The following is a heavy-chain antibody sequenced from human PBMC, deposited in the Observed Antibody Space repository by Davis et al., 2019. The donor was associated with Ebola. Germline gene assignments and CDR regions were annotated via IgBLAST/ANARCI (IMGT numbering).Heavy chain of an antibody. CDR3: ARGEIQYYYDSSGYYTRSYGMDV. Sequence: SQTLSLTCGVYGTSFSGHYWSWIRQPPGKGLEWIGEINHSGSTNYNPSLKSRVTISVDTSKNQFSLKLSSVTAADTAVYYCARGEIQYYYDSSGYYTRSYGMDVWGKGTTVTVSS. CDR1: GTSFSGHY. J-gene: IGHJ6*04. V-gene: IGHV4-34*01. D-gene: IGHD3-22*01. CDR2: INHSGST.